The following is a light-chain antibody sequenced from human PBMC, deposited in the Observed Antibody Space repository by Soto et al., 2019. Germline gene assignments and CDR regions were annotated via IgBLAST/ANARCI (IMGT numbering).Light chain of an antibody. Sequence: DIQLTQSPSSLSASVGDRVTITCRASQSISYYLNWYQQKPGKAPKVLISAASSLQSGVPSRFSGGGSGTNFALTISGLEPVDFATYYCQQTYSNLLSFGGGTKVEVK. J-gene: IGKJ4*01. CDR1: QSISYY. CDR2: AAS. CDR3: QQTYSNLLS. V-gene: IGKV1-39*01.